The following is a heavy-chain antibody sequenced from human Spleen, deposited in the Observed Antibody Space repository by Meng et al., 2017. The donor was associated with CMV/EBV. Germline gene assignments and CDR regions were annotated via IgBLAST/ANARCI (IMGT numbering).Heavy chain of an antibody. D-gene: IGHD3-10*01. J-gene: IGHJ6*02. Sequence: QVPLVQSGAGVQKPGASVKVSCKASGYTFTGYYMHWVRQAPGQGLEWMGWINPNSGGTNYAQKFQGRVTMTRDTSISTAYMELSRLRSDDTAVYYCARDQVRGVRMDVWGQGTTVTVSS. CDR3: ARDQVRGVRMDV. V-gene: IGHV1-2*02. CDR1: GYTFTGYY. CDR2: INPNSGGT.